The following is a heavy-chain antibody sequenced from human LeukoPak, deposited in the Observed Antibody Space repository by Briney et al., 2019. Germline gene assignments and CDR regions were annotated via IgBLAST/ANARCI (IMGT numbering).Heavy chain of an antibody. D-gene: IGHD3-22*01. J-gene: IGHJ3*02. Sequence: QPGGSLRLSCAASGFTFSSYEMNWVRQAPGKGLEWVSYISSSGSTIYYADSVKGRFTISRDNAKNSLYLQMNSLRAEDTAVYYCARPSSGYYYGDAFDIWGQGTKVTVSS. CDR3: ARPSSGYYYGDAFDI. CDR2: ISSSGSTI. V-gene: IGHV3-48*03. CDR1: GFTFSSYE.